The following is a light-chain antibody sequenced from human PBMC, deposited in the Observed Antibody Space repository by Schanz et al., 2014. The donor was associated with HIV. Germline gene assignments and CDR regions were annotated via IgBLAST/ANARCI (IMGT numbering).Light chain of an antibody. CDR1: QTVSSSS. V-gene: IGKV3-20*01. J-gene: IGKJ1*01. Sequence: EIVLTQSPGTLSLYPGERATLSCRASQTVSSSSLAWYQQEPGQSPRLLIYSASSRATGIPDRFSGSESGTDFTLTISRVEPEDYAVYHCQQYGSLPWTFGQGTKVEVK. CDR3: QQYGSLPWT. CDR2: SAS.